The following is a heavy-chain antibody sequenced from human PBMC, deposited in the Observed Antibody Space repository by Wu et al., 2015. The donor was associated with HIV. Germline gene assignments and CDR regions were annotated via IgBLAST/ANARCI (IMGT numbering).Heavy chain of an antibody. CDR3: ARDQTPAKLVPFDY. V-gene: IGHV1-2*02. J-gene: IGHJ4*02. Sequence: QVQLVQSGAEVKNPGASVRVSCKASGYTFTDYYMHWVRQAPGQGLEWMGWINPNSGATNYAKKFQGRVTLTRDTSISTAYLEVSRLRSDDTAVYYCARDQTPAKLVPFDYWGQGTLVTVSS. CDR2: INPNSGAT. D-gene: IGHD2-2*01. CDR1: GYTFTDYY.